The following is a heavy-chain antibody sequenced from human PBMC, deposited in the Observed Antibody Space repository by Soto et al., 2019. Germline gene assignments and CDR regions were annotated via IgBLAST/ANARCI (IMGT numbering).Heavy chain of an antibody. V-gene: IGHV3-48*02. CDR2: ISSGSATI. Sequence: EVQLVESGGALVQPGGSLRLSCAAPGFTFSSYSMNWVRQAPGKGLEWLSYISSGSATIYYADSVKGRFTISRDNAKNSLYLQMNSLRDEDTAVYYCARDSASYSSSSGSYWYFDLWGRGTPVSVSS. CDR1: GFTFSSYS. J-gene: IGHJ2*01. CDR3: ARDSASYSSSSGSYWYFDL. D-gene: IGHD6-6*01.